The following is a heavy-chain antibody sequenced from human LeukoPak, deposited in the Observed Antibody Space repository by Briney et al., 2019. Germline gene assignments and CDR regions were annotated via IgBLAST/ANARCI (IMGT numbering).Heavy chain of an antibody. D-gene: IGHD3-10*01. Sequence: SETLPLTCAVYGGSFSGYYWSWVRQPPGKGLEWIGDINHSGTSTQNPSLKSRVTISVDTSKNQFSLKLSSVTAADTAVYYCPITMTRGVITTWGQGTLVTVSS. CDR1: GGSFSGYY. V-gene: IGHV4-34*01. J-gene: IGHJ4*02. CDR2: INHSGTS. CDR3: PITMTRGVITT.